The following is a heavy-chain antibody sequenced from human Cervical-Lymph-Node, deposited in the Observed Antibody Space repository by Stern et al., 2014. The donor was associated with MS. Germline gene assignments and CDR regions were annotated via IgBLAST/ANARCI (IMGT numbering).Heavy chain of an antibody. CDR2: INPNGSVT. D-gene: IGHD3-16*01. V-gene: IGHV1-46*01. J-gene: IGHJ4*02. Sequence: QLLQSGPEVKKPGASVMVSCKTSGYTFTNYYIHWVRQAPGQGLEWMGIINPNGSVTASAQKFQGRLTMTRDTSTTTVYMRLITLTSEDTAMYYCTRAVGGVGREWGQGTLVFVSS. CDR3: TRAVGGVGRE. CDR1: GYTFTNYY.